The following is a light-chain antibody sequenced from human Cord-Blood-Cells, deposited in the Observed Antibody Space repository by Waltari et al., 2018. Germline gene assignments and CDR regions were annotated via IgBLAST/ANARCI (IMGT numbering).Light chain of an antibody. CDR3: ETWDSNTVV. Sequence: QPVLTQSSSASASLGSSVKLTCTLSSGHSSYIIAWHQQQPGKVPRYLMKLEGSGSYNKGSGVPDRFSGSSSGADCYLTISNLQSEDEADYYCETWDSNTVVFGGGTKLTVL. CDR1: SGHSSYI. J-gene: IGLJ2*01. V-gene: IGLV4-60*03. CDR2: LEGSGSY.